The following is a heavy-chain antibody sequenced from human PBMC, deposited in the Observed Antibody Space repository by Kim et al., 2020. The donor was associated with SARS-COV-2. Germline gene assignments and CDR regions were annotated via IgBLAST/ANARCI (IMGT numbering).Heavy chain of an antibody. J-gene: IGHJ6*02. D-gene: IGHD3-9*01. CDR2: INPSGGST. V-gene: IGHV1-46*01. Sequence: ASVKVSCKASGYTFTSYYMHWVRQAPGQGLEWMGIINPSGGSTSYAQKFQGRVTMTRDTSTSTVYMELSSLRSEDTAVYYCARTPPVFYDILTGYVTYSYGMDVWGQGTTVTVSS. CDR3: ARTPPVFYDILTGYVTYSYGMDV. CDR1: GYTFTSYY.